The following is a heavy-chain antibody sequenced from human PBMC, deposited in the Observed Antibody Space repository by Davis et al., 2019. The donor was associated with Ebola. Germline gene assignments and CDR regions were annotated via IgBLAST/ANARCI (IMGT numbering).Heavy chain of an antibody. CDR2: INAGNGNT. CDR1: GYTFTSYA. J-gene: IGHJ6*02. V-gene: IGHV1-3*01. Sequence: ASVKVSCKASGYTFTSYAMHWVRQAPGQRLEWMGWINAGNGNTKYSQKFQGRVTITRDTSASTAYMELSSLRSEDTAVYYCARGRIAARLYYYGMDVWGQGTTVTVSS. D-gene: IGHD6-6*01. CDR3: ARGRIAARLYYYGMDV.